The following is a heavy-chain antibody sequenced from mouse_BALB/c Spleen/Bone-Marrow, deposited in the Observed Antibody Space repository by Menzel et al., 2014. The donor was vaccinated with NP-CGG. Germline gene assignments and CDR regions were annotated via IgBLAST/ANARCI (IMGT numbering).Heavy chain of an antibody. CDR3: VRGNYGNYVDYFDF. Sequence: EVQRVESGGGLVKPGGSLKLSCAASGFTFSSYGMSWVRQTPEKRLEWVATISGGGSYTFYPDSVKGRFTISRDTAKNTLYLQMSSLKSEETAMYYCVRGNYGNYVDYFDFWGQGTTLTVSS. D-gene: IGHD2-1*01. J-gene: IGHJ2*01. CDR1: GFTFSSYG. V-gene: IGHV5-6*01. CDR2: ISGGGSYT.